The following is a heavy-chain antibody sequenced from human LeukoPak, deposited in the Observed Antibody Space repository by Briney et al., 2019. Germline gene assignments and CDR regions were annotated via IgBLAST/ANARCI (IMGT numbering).Heavy chain of an antibody. CDR1: GGSFSGYY. V-gene: IGHV4-34*01. Sequence: SETLSLTCAVNGGSFSGYYWSWIRQPPGKGLEWIGEINHSGSTNYNPSLKSRVTISVDTSKNQFSLKLSSVTAADTAVYYCARDTYSSGWYKAFDIWGQGTMVTVSS. CDR2: INHSGST. D-gene: IGHD6-19*01. CDR3: ARDTYSSGWYKAFDI. J-gene: IGHJ3*02.